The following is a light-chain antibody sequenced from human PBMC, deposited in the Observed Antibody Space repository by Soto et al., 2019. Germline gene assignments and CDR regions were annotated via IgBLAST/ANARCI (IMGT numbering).Light chain of an antibody. Sequence: QSVLTQPPSVSGAPGQRVTISCTGSSSNIGAGYDVHWYQRLPGTAPKRLIYGNSNRPSGVPDRFSGSNSGTSASLAITGLQAEDEADYYCQSYDSSLSGLGVVFGGGTKLTVL. J-gene: IGLJ2*01. CDR3: QSYDSSLSGLGVV. CDR2: GNS. CDR1: SSNIGAGYD. V-gene: IGLV1-40*01.